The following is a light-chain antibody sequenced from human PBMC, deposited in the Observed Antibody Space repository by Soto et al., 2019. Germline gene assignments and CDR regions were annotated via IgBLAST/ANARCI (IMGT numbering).Light chain of an antibody. Sequence: IRRTHAPSSLSASTGDRVTITFLASQGISSYLAWYQQKPGKAPKLLIYAASTLQSGVPSRFSGSGSGTDFTLTISCLQSEDFATYYCQQYYSYPITFGQGTRLEIK. V-gene: IGKV1-8*01. CDR3: QQYYSYPIT. CDR2: AAS. CDR1: QGISSY. J-gene: IGKJ5*01.